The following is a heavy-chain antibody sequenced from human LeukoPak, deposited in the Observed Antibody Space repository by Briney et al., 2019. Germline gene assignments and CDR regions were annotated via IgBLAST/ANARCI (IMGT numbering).Heavy chain of an antibody. CDR3: ARYIAVAGYFDY. CDR1: GGXISSYY. CDR2: IYTSGST. D-gene: IGHD6-19*01. Sequence: SETLSLTCNVSGGXISSYYCSWIRQPAGKGLEWIGRIYTSGSTNYNPSLKSRVTMSVDTSKNQFSLKLSSVTAADTAVYYCARYIAVAGYFDYWGQGTLVTVSS. V-gene: IGHV4-4*07. J-gene: IGHJ4*02.